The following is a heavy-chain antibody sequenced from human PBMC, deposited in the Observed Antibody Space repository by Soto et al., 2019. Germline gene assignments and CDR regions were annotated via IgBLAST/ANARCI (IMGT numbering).Heavy chain of an antibody. J-gene: IGHJ4*02. CDR1: GGSISSSSYY. CDR3: ANNPGGPTVTYFDY. CDR2: IYYSGST. D-gene: IGHD4-17*01. V-gene: IGHV4-39*01. Sequence: PSETLSLTCTVSGGSISSSSYYWGWIRQPPGKGLEWIGSIYYSGSTYYNPSLKSRVTISVDTSKNQFSLKLSSVTAADTAVYYCANNPGGPTVTYFDYWGQGTLVTVSS.